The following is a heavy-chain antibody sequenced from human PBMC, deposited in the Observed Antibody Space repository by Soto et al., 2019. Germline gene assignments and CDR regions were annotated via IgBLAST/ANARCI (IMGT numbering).Heavy chain of an antibody. J-gene: IGHJ4*02. CDR3: AKTRGYSYGFLPPDFDY. CDR1: GDSFSSYW. V-gene: IGHV5-51*01. CDR2: IYPGDSDI. Sequence: VQSLKISGEGSGDSFSSYWISSVRQMPGKGLEWMGIIYPGDSDIKYSPSFQGQVSISVDKSISTAYLQLSSLKASDTAMYFCAKTRGYSYGFLPPDFDYWGKGTLVTVSS. D-gene: IGHD5-18*01.